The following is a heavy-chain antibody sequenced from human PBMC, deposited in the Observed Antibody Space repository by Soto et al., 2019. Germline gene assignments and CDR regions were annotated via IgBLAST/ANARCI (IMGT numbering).Heavy chain of an antibody. J-gene: IGHJ6*03. CDR2: ISSSGSTI. CDR1: GFTFSDYY. CDR3: ALLHCSGGSCWDYYYYYMDV. D-gene: IGHD2-15*01. Sequence: GGSLRLSCAASGFTFSDYYMSWIRQAPGKGLEWVSYISSSGSTIYYADSVKGRFTISRDNAKNSLYLQMNSLRAEDTAVYYCALLHCSGGSCWDYYYYYMDVWGKGTTVTVSS. V-gene: IGHV3-11*01.